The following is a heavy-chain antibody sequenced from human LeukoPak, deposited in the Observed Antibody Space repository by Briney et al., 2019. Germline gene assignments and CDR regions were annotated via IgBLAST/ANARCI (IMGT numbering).Heavy chain of an antibody. J-gene: IGHJ6*03. CDR2: INHSGST. D-gene: IGHD5-18*01. CDR1: GGSFSGYY. CDR3: ARGSVDTAMAYYYYYYMDV. Sequence: SETLSLTCAVYGGSFSGYYWSWIRQPPGKGLEWIGEINHSGSTNYNPSLKSRVTISVDTSKNQFSLKLSSVTAADTAVYYCARGSVDTAMAYYYYYYMDVWGKGTTVTVS. V-gene: IGHV4-34*01.